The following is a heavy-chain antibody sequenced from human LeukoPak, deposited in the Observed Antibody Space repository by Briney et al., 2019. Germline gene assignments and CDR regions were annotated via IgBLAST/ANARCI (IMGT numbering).Heavy chain of an antibody. D-gene: IGHD2-15*01. CDR2: INTNTATP. CDR3: ARDPTRSPGGGFFSPLGY. Sequence: ASLKVSCKASGYTFTHYAVNWVRQAPGQGLEWMGWINTNTATPMYAQGFSGRFVFSLDVSASTAYLQISSLKAGDTAVYYCARDPTRSPGGGFFSPLGYWGQGSLVTVSS. J-gene: IGHJ4*02. CDR1: GYTFTHYA. V-gene: IGHV7-4-1*02.